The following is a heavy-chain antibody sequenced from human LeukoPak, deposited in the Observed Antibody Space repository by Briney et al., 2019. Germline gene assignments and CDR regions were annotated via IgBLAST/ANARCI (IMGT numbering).Heavy chain of an antibody. J-gene: IGHJ4*02. D-gene: IGHD1-26*01. CDR2: ISAYNGNT. CDR1: GYTINSYG. CDR3: ARSELLRRSGNDY. Sequence: GASVKVSCKASGYTINSYGISWVRQAPGQGLECMGWISAYNGNTNYAQKLQGRVTMTTDTSTSTAYMELRSLRSDDTAVYYCARSELLRRSGNDYWGQGTLVTVSS. V-gene: IGHV1-18*01.